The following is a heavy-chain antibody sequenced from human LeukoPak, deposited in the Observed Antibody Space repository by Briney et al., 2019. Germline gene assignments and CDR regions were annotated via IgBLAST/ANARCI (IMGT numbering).Heavy chain of an antibody. V-gene: IGHV1-2*02. CDR1: EYTFTSYY. CDR2: INPNSGGT. J-gene: IGHJ4*02. CDR3: ARGSTWEPDY. Sequence: ASVKVSCKASEYTFTSYYMHWVRQAPGQGLEWVGWINPNSGGTSYAQKFQGRVTMTRDTSISTAYMELSRLRSDDTAVYYCARGSTWEPDYWGQGTLVTVSS. D-gene: IGHD1-26*01.